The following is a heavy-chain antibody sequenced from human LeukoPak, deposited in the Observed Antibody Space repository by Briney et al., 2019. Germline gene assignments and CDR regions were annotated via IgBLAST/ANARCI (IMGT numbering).Heavy chain of an antibody. V-gene: IGHV4-39*02. CDR1: GGSVTSSSYC. J-gene: IGHJ2*01. CDR2: ICYSGST. CDR3: TRDGQVVGKDWYFDL. D-gene: IGHD2-2*01. Sequence: SETLSLTCTVSGGSVTSSSYCWGWIRQPPGKGLEWIGSICYSGSTYYNPSLKSRVTISVDTSTNQFSLKLNSVTAAGTTVYYFTRDGQVVGKDWYFDLWGRGTLVTVSS.